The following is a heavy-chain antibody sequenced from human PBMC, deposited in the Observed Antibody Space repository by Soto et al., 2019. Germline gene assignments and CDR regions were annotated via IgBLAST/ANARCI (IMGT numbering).Heavy chain of an antibody. CDR1: GFSLSTSGVG. CDR3: AHRGVLRLLEWLSVGAFDI. CDR2: IYWNDDK. V-gene: IGHV2-5*01. Sequence: QITLKESGPTLVKPTQTLTLTCTFSGFSLSTSGVGVGWIRQPPGKALEWLALIYWNDDKRYSPSLKSRLTIIKDTSKNQVVLTMTNMDPVDTATYYCAHRGVLRLLEWLSVGAFDIWGQGTMVTVSS. D-gene: IGHD3-3*01. J-gene: IGHJ3*02.